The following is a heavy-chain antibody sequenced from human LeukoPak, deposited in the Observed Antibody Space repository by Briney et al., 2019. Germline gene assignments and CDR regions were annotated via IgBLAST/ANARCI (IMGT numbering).Heavy chain of an antibody. D-gene: IGHD3-10*01. J-gene: IGHJ4*02. CDR1: GFTFSSYA. Sequence: GGSLRLSCAASGFTFSSYAMHWVRQAPGKGLEWVSGLSGSGSSTYYADSVKGRFTISRDNSKNTLYLQMSSLRAEDTAVYYCAKDEGPSVDGDYFDYWGQGTLVTVSS. CDR2: LSGSGSST. V-gene: IGHV3-23*01. CDR3: AKDEGPSVDGDYFDY.